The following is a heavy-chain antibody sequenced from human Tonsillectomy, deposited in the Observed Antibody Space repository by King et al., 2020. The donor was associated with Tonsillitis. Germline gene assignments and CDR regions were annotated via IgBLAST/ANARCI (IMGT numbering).Heavy chain of an antibody. J-gene: IGHJ4*02. V-gene: IGHV3-20*04. CDR3: ARAFIHDYGSVSYFHY. D-gene: IGHD3-10*01. CDR2: INWNGGST. CDR1: GFTFDEYG. Sequence: QLVQSGGGVVRPGGSLRLSCAASGFTFDEYGMSWVRQAPGKGLEWVSGINWNGGSTGYADSVKGRFTISRDNAKNSLYLQMNSLRAEDTALYYCARAFIHDYGSVSYFHYWGQGTLVTVSS.